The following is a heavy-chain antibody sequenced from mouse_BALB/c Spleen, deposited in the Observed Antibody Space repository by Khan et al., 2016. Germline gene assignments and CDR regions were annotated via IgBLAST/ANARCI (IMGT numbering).Heavy chain of an antibody. D-gene: IGHD1-1*01. CDR3: ARRGYYGYWYFDV. J-gene: IGHJ1*01. CDR1: GFDFSRYW. Sequence: EVQLVESGGGLVQPGGSLKLSCAASGFDFSRYWMSWVRQAPGKGLEWIGEIYPDSSTINYTPSLKDKFIISRDNAKNTLYLQMSKVKSEDTALYYCARRGYYGYWYFDVWGAGTTVTVSS. V-gene: IGHV4-1*02. CDR2: IYPDSSTI.